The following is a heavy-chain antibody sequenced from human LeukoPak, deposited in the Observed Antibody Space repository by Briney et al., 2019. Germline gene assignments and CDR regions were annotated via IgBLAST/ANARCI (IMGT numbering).Heavy chain of an antibody. J-gene: IGHJ5*02. D-gene: IGHD6-13*01. Sequence: PSETLSLTCAVYGGSFSGYYWSWVRQPPGKGLEWIGEINHSGSTNYNPSLKSRVTISVDTSKNQFSLKLSSVTAADTAVYYCARVKYSSNWYNWFDPWGQGTLVTVSS. V-gene: IGHV4-34*01. CDR2: INHSGST. CDR3: ARVKYSSNWYNWFDP. CDR1: GGSFSGYY.